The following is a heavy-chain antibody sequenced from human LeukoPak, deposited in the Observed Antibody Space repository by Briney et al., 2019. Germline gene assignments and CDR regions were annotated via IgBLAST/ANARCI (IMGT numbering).Heavy chain of an antibody. CDR2: INNDGRST. J-gene: IGHJ5*02. V-gene: IGHV3-74*01. CDR1: GFTFSTYT. D-gene: IGHD3-3*01. CDR3: ARHDWFDP. Sequence: PGGSLRLSCAASGFTFSTYTIHWVRQVPGKGLMWVSRINNDGRSTTYADSVKGRFTISRDNAKDTLYLQMNSLRAEDTAVYYCARHDWFDPWGHGTLVTVSS.